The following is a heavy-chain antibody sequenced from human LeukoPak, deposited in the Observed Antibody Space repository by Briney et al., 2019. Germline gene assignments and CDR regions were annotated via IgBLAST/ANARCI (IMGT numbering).Heavy chain of an antibody. D-gene: IGHD6-13*01. J-gene: IGHJ3*02. CDR3: ASGGFTVAAAGTSVGAFDI. CDR2: IIPIFGTA. V-gene: IGHV1-69*01. Sequence: VASVKVSCKASGGTFSSYAISWVRQAPGQGLEWMGGIIPIFGTANYAQKFQGRVTITADEPTSTAYMELSSLRSEDTAVYYCASGGFTVAAAGTSVGAFDIWGQGTMVTVSS. CDR1: GGTFSSYA.